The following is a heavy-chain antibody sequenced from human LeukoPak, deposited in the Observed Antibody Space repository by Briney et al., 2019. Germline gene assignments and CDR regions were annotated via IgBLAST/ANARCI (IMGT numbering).Heavy chain of an antibody. CDR3: ARVGVRGVIAS. J-gene: IGHJ4*02. CDR2: IYYSGST. V-gene: IGHV4-59*01. Sequence: KPSETLSLTCTVSGGSISSYYWSWIRQPPGKGLEGIGYIYYSGSTNYNPSLKSRVTISVDTSKNQFSLKLSSVTAADTAVYYCARVGVRGVIASWGQGTLVTVSS. D-gene: IGHD3-10*01. CDR1: GGSISSYY.